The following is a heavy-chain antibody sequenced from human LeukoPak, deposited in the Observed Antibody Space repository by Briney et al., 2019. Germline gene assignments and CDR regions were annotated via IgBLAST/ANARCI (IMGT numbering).Heavy chain of an antibody. D-gene: IGHD6-13*01. CDR1: AFTFSSYA. Sequence: GGSLRLSCSASAFTFSSYAMHRVRQAPGKGLEYVSAISSNGGSTYYANSVKGRFTISRDNAKNSLYLQMNSLRAEDTAVYYCARENWYSSDWYRLGHWGQRTLVTVSS. J-gene: IGHJ4*02. V-gene: IGHV3-64*04. CDR3: ARENWYSSDWYRLGH. CDR2: ISSNGGST.